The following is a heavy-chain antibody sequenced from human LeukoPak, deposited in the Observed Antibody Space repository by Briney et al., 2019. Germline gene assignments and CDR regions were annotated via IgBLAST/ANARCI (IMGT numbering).Heavy chain of an antibody. V-gene: IGHV4-30-2*01. D-gene: IGHD2-15*01. CDR1: GGSISSGGYS. CDR3: ARYCSGGSCYLAAFDI. Sequence: SETLSLTCAVSGGSISSGGYSWSWIRQPPGKGLEWIGYIYHSGSTYYNPSLKSRVTISVDRSKDQFSLKLSSVTAADTAVYYCARYCSGGSCYLAAFDIWGQGTMVTVSS. CDR2: IYHSGST. J-gene: IGHJ3*02.